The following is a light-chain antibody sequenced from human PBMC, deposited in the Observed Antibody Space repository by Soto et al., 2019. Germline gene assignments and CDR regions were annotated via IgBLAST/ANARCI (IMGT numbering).Light chain of an antibody. V-gene: IGKV4-1*01. CDR3: QQYYSLPLT. CDR2: WAS. Sequence: DIVMTQSPDSLAVSLGERATINCKSSQSVLYSSNNKNYLAWYQQKPGQPPKLLIYWASTRKSGVPDRFSGSGSGTNFTLTISSLQAEDVAVYYCQQYYSLPLTFGGGTKVDIK. CDR1: QSVLYSSNNKNY. J-gene: IGKJ4*01.